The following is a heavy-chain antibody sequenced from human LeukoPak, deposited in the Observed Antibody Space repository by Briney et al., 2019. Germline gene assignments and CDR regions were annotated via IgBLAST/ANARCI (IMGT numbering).Heavy chain of an antibody. Sequence: PSETLSLTCTVSFGSISSYYWSWIRQPPGKGLGWIGYIYYSGSTNYNPSLKSRVTISVDTSKNQFSLKLSSVTAADTAVYYCARGHSYGRFWSNFDYWGQGTLVTVSS. D-gene: IGHD5-18*01. CDR2: IYYSGST. CDR1: FGSISSYY. J-gene: IGHJ4*02. CDR3: ARGHSYGRFWSNFDY. V-gene: IGHV4-59*01.